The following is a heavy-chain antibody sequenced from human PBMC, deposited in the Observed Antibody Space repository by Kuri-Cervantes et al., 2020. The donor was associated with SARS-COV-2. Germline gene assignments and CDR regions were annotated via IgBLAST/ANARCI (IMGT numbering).Heavy chain of an antibody. J-gene: IGHJ4*02. CDR1: GFTVGNNY. CDR3: VRDRGERGH. D-gene: IGHD6-25*01. Sequence: GESLKISCAAFGFTVGNNYMSWFRRAPGKGLEWVSVIYSSENAYYADSVEGRFTISRDNSKNMVYLQMNDLRAEDTAVYYCVRDRGERGHWGQGTLVTVSS. V-gene: IGHV3-53*01. CDR2: IYSSENA.